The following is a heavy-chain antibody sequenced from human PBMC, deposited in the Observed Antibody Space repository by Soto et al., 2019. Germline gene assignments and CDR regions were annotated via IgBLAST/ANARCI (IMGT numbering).Heavy chain of an antibody. Sequence: PGGSLRLSCAASGFTFDDYAMHWVRQAPGKGLVWVSRINSDGSSTSYADSVKGRFTISRDNAKNTLYLQMNSLRAEDTAVYYCARDHVVSRNWFDPWGPGTLVTVSS. V-gene: IGHV3-74*01. J-gene: IGHJ5*02. CDR3: ARDHVVSRNWFDP. D-gene: IGHD2-21*01. CDR1: GFTFDDYA. CDR2: INSDGSST.